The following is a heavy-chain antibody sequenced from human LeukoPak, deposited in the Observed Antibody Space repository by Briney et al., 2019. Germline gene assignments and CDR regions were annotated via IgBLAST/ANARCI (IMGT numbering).Heavy chain of an antibody. Sequence: GGSLRLSCAASGFTFSSYAMSWVRQAPGRGLEWVSAISGSGGSTYYADSVKGRFTISRDNSKNTLYLQMNSLRAEDTAVYYCAKPPTGYSYGYGDWGQGTLVTVSS. CDR3: AKPPTGYSYGYGD. J-gene: IGHJ4*02. D-gene: IGHD5-18*01. CDR1: GFTFSSYA. V-gene: IGHV3-23*01. CDR2: ISGSGGST.